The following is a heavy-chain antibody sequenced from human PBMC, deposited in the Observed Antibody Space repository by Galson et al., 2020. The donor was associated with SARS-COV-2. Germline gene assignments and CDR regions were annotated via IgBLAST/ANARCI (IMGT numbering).Heavy chain of an antibody. J-gene: IGHJ6*02. Sequence: GGSLRLSCAASGFTFSNAWMSWVRQAPGKGLEWVGRIKSKTDGGTTDYAAPVKGRFTISRDDSKNTLYLQMNSLKTEDTAVYYCTTGGTYCGGDCYVMDVWGQGTTVTVSS. V-gene: IGHV3-15*01. CDR3: TTGGTYCGGDCYVMDV. CDR1: GFTFSNAW. CDR2: IKSKTDGGTT. D-gene: IGHD2-21*01.